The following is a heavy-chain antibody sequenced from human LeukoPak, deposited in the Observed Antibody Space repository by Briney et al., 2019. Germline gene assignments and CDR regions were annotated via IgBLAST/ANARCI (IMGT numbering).Heavy chain of an antibody. V-gene: IGHV4-34*01. Sequence: SETLSLTCAVYGGSFSGYYWSWIRQPPGKGLEWIGEINHSGSTNYNPSLKSRVTISVDTSKNQFSLKLSPVTAADTAVYYCARMGDSSGYEELGDFDYWGQGTLVTVSS. J-gene: IGHJ4*02. CDR3: ARMGDSSGYEELGDFDY. CDR2: INHSGST. D-gene: IGHD3-22*01. CDR1: GGSFSGYY.